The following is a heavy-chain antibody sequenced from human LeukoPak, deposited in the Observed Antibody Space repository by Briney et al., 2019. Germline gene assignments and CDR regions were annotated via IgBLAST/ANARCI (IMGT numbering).Heavy chain of an antibody. J-gene: IGHJ4*02. D-gene: IGHD5-18*01. V-gene: IGHV4-59*08. CDR1: GGSISSYY. CDR3: ARQTWIQLWFLDY. Sequence: SETLSLTCTVSGGSISSYYWSWIRQPPGKGLEWIGHIYYSGSTNYNPSLKSRVTISIDTSKNQFSLKLSSMTAADTAVYYCARQTWIQLWFLDYWGQGTLVTVSS. CDR2: IYYSGST.